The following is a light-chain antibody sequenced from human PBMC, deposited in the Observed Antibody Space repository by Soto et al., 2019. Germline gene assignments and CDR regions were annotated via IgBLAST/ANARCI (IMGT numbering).Light chain of an antibody. CDR2: EAS. V-gene: IGKV1-39*01. CDR1: QSITSY. Sequence: DIQMTQSPSSLSASVGDRVTITCRASQSITSYLNWYQQKPGKAPKLLIYEASSLQSGVPSRISGSGSGTDFTLTISRLQPEDFATYYCQQSYSSPYTFGPGTKVDIK. CDR3: QQSYSSPYT. J-gene: IGKJ3*01.